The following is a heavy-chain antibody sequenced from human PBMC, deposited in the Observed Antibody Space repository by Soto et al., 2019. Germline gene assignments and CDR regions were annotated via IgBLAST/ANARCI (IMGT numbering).Heavy chain of an antibody. Sequence: PGGSLRLSCAASGFIFRNFGMHWVRRAPGKGLEWVSYISSDGNNKYYPDSVKGRFTISRDNAKNSLYLQMNSLRDEDTAVYYCARGAGGDSLWFGELLDYGMDVWGQGTTVTVSS. CDR2: ISSDGNNK. D-gene: IGHD3-10*01. V-gene: IGHV3-48*02. CDR1: GFIFRNFG. CDR3: ARGAGGDSLWFGELLDYGMDV. J-gene: IGHJ6*02.